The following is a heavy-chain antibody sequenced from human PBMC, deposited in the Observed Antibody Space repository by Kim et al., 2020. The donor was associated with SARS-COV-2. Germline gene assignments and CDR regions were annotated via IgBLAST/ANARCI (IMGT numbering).Heavy chain of an antibody. Sequence: GESLKISCKGSGYSFTNYWISWVRQMPGNGLEWMGRIDPSDSYTSKSPSFEGHVTISADKSITTAYLQWSSLRASDTAMYYCARHPLGGGYTDWGQGTLVTVSS. CDR1: GYSFTNYW. CDR3: ARHPLGGGYTD. J-gene: IGHJ4*02. V-gene: IGHV5-10-1*01. CDR2: IDPSDSYT. D-gene: IGHD5-12*01.